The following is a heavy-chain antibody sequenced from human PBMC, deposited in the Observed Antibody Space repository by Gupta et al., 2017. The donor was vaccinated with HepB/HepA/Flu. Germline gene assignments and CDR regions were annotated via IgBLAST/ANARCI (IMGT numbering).Heavy chain of an antibody. V-gene: IGHV4-39*01. J-gene: IGHJ4*02. Sequence: QLQLQESGPGLVKPSETLSLTCTVSGGSIGSTYYYWGWIRQPPGKGLEWIGNIYYSGSTYYNPSLKSRITISVDTSKNQFSLKLSSVTAADTAMYYCARGPPGVHNGYYFYFDYWGQGSLVTVSS. CDR1: GGSIGSTYYY. D-gene: IGHD3-22*01. CDR2: IYYSGST. CDR3: ARGPPGVHNGYYFYFDY.